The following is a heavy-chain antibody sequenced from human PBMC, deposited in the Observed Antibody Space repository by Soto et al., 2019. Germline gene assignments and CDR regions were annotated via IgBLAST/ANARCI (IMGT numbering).Heavy chain of an antibody. Sequence: GGSLRLSCAASRFSFSAYAMHWVRQAPGKGLEWVAIISPDGSNKYYADSVKGRFTISRDNSRNTLYLQLTSLRVDDTAVYYCAKCPSPIMRPVTSYFEHRDKGTLGT. J-gene: IGHJ4*03. V-gene: IGHV3-30*18. CDR1: RFSFSAYA. CDR2: ISPDGSNK. CDR3: AKCPSPIMRPVTSYFEH. D-gene: IGHD4-4*01.